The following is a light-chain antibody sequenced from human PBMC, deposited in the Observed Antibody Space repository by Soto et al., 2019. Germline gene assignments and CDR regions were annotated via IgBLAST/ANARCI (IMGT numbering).Light chain of an antibody. CDR3: GTWVSSLSIFV. CDR2: END. Sequence: QSALTQQPSVSADPGQMVTMSCSGGGSNIGAHYVSWHQQVPGTAPKLLIYENDKRPSGIPDRFSGSKSGTSATLGITGLQTGDEVDYYSGTWVSSLSIFVFGTRNKVPVL. V-gene: IGLV1-51*02. CDR1: GSNIGAHY. J-gene: IGLJ1*01.